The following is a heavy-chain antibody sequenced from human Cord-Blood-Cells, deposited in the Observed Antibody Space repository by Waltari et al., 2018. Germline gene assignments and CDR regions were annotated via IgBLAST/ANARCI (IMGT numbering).Heavy chain of an antibody. Sequence: QVQLVQSGAEVKKPGSSVKVSCKASGGTFSSYAISWVRQAPGQGLEWMGGISPSLGTANYAKKVQGRVTITADESTSTAYMELSSLRSEDTAVYYCARANYDFWSGFDYWGQGTLVTVSS. J-gene: IGHJ4*02. CDR2: ISPSLGTA. CDR3: ARANYDFWSGFDY. CDR1: GGTFSSYA. V-gene: IGHV1-69*01. D-gene: IGHD3-3*01.